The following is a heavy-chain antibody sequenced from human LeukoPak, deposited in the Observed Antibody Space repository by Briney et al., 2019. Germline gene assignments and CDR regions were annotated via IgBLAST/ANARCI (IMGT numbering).Heavy chain of an antibody. CDR2: INPDGSQS. J-gene: IGHJ6*02. D-gene: IGHD2-2*02. Sequence: GESLRLSCAASGFTFRSHGMNWVRQAPGKGLEWVAGINPDGSQSYYIDAVKGRFTISRDNSKNTLYLQMNSLRDEDTAVYYCARDMWDCSSTSCYTGYYYGMDVWGQGTTVTVSS. CDR3: ARDMWDCSSTSCYTGYYYGMDV. CDR1: GFTFRSHG. V-gene: IGHV3-33*01.